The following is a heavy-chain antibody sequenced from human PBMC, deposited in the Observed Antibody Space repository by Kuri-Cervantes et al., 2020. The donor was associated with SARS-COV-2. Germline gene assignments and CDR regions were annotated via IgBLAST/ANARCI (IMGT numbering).Heavy chain of an antibody. CDR2: IKKDGSEK. Sequence: GESLKISCAASGFTFSDYYMSWIRQAPGKGLEWVANIKKDGSEKYYVDSVKGRFTISRDNAKNSLYLQMSSLRAEDTAVYYCARDLRLGKSLDYWGQGTPVTVSS. J-gene: IGHJ4*02. CDR1: GFTFSDYY. D-gene: IGHD7-27*01. CDR3: ARDLRLGKSLDY. V-gene: IGHV3-7*01.